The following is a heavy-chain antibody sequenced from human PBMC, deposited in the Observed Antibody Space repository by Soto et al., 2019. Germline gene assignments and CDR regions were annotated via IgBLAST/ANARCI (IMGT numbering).Heavy chain of an antibody. J-gene: IGHJ6*01. D-gene: IGHD3-22*01. Sequence: PVGSLRLSCASSVFTFSSYAMSCVRHSPGKGLEWVSAISGSGGSTYYADSVKGRFTISRDNSKNTLYLQMNSLRAEDTAVYYCAKSVVVGPYYYYGMDVWGQGTTVNVSS. CDR2: ISGSGGST. CDR3: AKSVVVGPYYYYGMDV. CDR1: VFTFSSYA. V-gene: IGHV3-23*01.